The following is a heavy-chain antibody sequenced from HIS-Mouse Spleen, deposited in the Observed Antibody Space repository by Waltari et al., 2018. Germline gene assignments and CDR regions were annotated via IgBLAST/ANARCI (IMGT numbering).Heavy chain of an antibody. V-gene: IGHV4-34*01. D-gene: IGHD6-13*01. CDR1: GGSFSGYY. CDR3: ARGGVYSSSWYFDY. Sequence: QVQLQQWGAGLLKPSETLSLTCAVYGGSFSGYYWSWIRQPPGKGLEWIGEINRSGSTNYNPSLKSRVTISVDTSKNQFSLKLSSVTAADTAVYYCARGGVYSSSWYFDYWGQGTLVTVSS. CDR2: INRSGST. J-gene: IGHJ4*02.